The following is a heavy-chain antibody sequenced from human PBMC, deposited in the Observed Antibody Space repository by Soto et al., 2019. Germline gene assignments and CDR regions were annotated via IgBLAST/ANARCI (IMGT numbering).Heavy chain of an antibody. V-gene: IGHV1-69*06. CDR2: IIPIFGTA. J-gene: IGHJ4*02. D-gene: IGHD6-13*01. CDR3: AAASYSSSWSYVY. Sequence: SVKVSCKASGVTFSSYAISWVRQAPAQGLEWMGGIIPIFGTANYAQKFQGRVTITADKTTSTAYMELSSVRYEATAVYYCAAASYSSSWSYVYWGQGTLVTVSS. CDR1: GVTFSSYA.